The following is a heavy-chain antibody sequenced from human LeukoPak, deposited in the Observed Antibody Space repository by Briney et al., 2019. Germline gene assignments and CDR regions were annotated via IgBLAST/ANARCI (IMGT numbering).Heavy chain of an antibody. CDR1: GYTLTSYD. J-gene: IGHJ5*02. Sequence: ASVRVSCKASGYTLTSYDINWVRQATGQGLEWMGWMNPNSGNTGYAQEFQGRVTMTRNTSISTAYMELSSLRSEDTAVYYCARGPYYYDSRGWFDPWGQGTLVTVSS. D-gene: IGHD3-22*01. CDR2: MNPNSGNT. V-gene: IGHV1-8*01. CDR3: ARGPYYYDSRGWFDP.